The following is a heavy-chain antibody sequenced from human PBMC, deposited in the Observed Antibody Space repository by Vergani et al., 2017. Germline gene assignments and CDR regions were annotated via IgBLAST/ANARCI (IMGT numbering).Heavy chain of an antibody. D-gene: IGHD3-3*01. Sequence: EVQLLESGGDLVQPGGSLRLSCAASGFTFIMHAMSWVRQAPGKGLEWVSTLSASDRRTHYADSVKGRFTISRDISKNTVYLQMNSLRGEDTAVYYCAKKSPDFWSGYYSIDYWGQGTLVTVSS. J-gene: IGHJ4*02. CDR2: LSASDRRT. CDR3: AKKSPDFWSGYYSIDY. CDR1: GFTFIMHA. V-gene: IGHV3-23*01.